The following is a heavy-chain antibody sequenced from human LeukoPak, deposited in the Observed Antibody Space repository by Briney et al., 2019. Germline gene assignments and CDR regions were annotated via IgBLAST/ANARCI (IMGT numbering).Heavy chain of an antibody. D-gene: IGHD3-10*01. CDR1: GYTFTSYA. Sequence: GASVKVSRKASGYTFTSYAMNWVRQAPGQGLEWMGWINTNTGNPTYAQGFTGRFVFSLDTSVSTAYLQISSLKAEDTAVYYCARDYGSGSYYIYWYFDLWGRGTLVTVSS. V-gene: IGHV7-4-1*02. J-gene: IGHJ2*01. CDR3: ARDYGSGSYYIYWYFDL. CDR2: INTNTGNP.